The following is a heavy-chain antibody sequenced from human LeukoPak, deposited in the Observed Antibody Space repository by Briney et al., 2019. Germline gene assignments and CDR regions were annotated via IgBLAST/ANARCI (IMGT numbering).Heavy chain of an antibody. J-gene: IGHJ4*02. CDR1: EFSFRSYG. D-gene: IGHD3-3*02. CDR3: AKDLAYYFDY. Sequence: GGSLRLSCAASEFSFRSYGMHWVRQVPGKGLEWVAFIRYDGSNKYYADSVKGRFTISSDNARNTLYLQMNSLRAEDTAVYYCAKDLAYYFDYWGLGNLVTVSS. CDR2: IRYDGSNK. V-gene: IGHV3-30*02.